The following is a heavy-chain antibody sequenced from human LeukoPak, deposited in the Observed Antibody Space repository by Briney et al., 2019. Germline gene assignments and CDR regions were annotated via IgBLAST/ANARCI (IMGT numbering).Heavy chain of an antibody. V-gene: IGHV5-51*01. Sequence: GASLKISCKGSGSRFTSYWIGWVRQMPGKGLEWMGIIYPGDSDTRYSPSFQGQVTISADKSISTAYLQWSSLKASDTAMYYCARQEVDTFDYWGQGTLVTVSS. CDR3: ARQEVDTFDY. CDR1: GSRFTSYW. J-gene: IGHJ4*02. CDR2: IYPGDSDT.